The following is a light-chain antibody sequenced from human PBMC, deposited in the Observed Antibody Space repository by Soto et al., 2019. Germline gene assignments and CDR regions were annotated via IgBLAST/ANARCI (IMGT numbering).Light chain of an antibody. CDR1: RTIDNF. J-gene: IGKJ2*01. Sequence: DIPMTQSPSSLSASVGDRVTVTCRSSRTIDNFLNWYQQKPGKAPEVLIYGASSLQSGVPSRFSGSASGTVFTLTITGLKPEDFATYYCHQTYRTPYTFGQGTKLEI. CDR3: HQTYRTPYT. CDR2: GAS. V-gene: IGKV1-39*01.